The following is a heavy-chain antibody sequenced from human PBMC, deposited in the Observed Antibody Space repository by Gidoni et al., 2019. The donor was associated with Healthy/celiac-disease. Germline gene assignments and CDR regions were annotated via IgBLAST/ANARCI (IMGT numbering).Heavy chain of an antibody. CDR2: IYYSGST. J-gene: IGHJ5*02. CDR1: GGSISSYY. Sequence: QVQLQESGPGLVKPSETLSLTCTVSGGSISSYYWSWIRQPPGKGLEWIGYIYYSGSTNYNPSLKSRVTISVDTSKNQFSLKLSSVTAADTAVYYCAGLMVQGVTNWFDPWGQGTLVTVSS. V-gene: IGHV4-59*01. CDR3: AGLMVQGVTNWFDP. D-gene: IGHD3-10*01.